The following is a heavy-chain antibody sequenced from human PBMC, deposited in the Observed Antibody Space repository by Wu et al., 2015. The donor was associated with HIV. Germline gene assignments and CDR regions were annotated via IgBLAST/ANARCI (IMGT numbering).Heavy chain of an antibody. CDR2: LNPNTGGA. J-gene: IGHJ4*02. CDR1: GYTFTSYY. CDR3: ASGIQAGGANY. Sequence: QVLLVQSGAEVRKPGASVKVSCKTSGYTFTSYYMHWVRQAPGQGLEWMGRLNPNTGGADSSQKFQGRVTLTRDTSINTAYMDLRRLRVDDSATYYCASGIQAGGANYWGQGTLVTVSS. V-gene: IGHV1-2*02. D-gene: IGHD2-21*01.